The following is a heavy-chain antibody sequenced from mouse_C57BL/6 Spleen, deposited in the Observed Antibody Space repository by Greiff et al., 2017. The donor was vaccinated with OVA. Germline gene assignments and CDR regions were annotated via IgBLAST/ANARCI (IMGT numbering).Heavy chain of an antibody. CDR2: IDPNSGGT. CDR1: GYTFTSYW. V-gene: IGHV1-72*01. Sequence: QVQLKQPGAELVKPGASVKLSCKASGYTFTSYWMHWVKQRPGRGLEWIGRIDPNSGGTKYNEKFKSKATLTVDKPSSTASMQLSSLTSEDSAVYDCSRSLGDGYRYFDVWGTGTTVTVSS. J-gene: IGHJ1*03. D-gene: IGHD2-3*01. CDR3: SRSLGDGYRYFDV.